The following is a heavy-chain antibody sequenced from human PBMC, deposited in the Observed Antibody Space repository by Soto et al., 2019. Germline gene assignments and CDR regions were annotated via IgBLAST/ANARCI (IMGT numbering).Heavy chain of an antibody. CDR2: INHSGST. J-gene: IGHJ6*02. V-gene: IGHV4-34*01. CDR1: GGSLSGYY. Sequence: SETLSLTCSVYGGSLSGYYWSWIRQPPGKGLEWIGEINHSGSTNYNPSLKSRVTISVDTSKNQFSLKLSSVTAADTAVYYCARAVRGKLWFGKNGMDVWGQGTTVTVFS. D-gene: IGHD3-10*01. CDR3: ARAVRGKLWFGKNGMDV.